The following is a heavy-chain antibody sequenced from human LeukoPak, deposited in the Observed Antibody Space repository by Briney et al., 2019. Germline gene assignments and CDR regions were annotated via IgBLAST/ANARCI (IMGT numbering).Heavy chain of an antibody. CDR3: AKALMVRGVIPFDY. CDR1: GFTFDDYT. Sequence: GGSLRLSCAASGFTFDDYTMHWVRQVPGKGLEWVSGISWNSGSIGYADSVKGRFTISRDNAKNSLYLQMNSLRAADTALYYCAKALMVRGVIPFDYWGQGTLVTVSS. CDR2: ISWNSGSI. D-gene: IGHD3-10*01. V-gene: IGHV3-9*01. J-gene: IGHJ4*02.